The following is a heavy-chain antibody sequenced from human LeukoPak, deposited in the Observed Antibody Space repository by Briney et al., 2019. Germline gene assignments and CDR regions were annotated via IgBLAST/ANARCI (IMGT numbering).Heavy chain of an antibody. D-gene: IGHD2-2*01. CDR2: IRSKAKSYAT. V-gene: IGHV3-73*01. CDR1: GFTLSDSA. J-gene: IGHJ4*02. Sequence: GGSLRLSCAASGFTLSDSAMHWVRQASGKGLEWVGRIRSKAKSYATIYAASVKGGFTLSRDDSKNTAYLQMNSLITEDTAVYYCTTISDIVVVPTDYWGQGTLVTVSS. CDR3: TTISDIVVVPTDY.